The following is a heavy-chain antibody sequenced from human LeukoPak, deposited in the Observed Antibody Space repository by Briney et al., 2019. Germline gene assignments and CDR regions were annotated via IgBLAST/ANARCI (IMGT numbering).Heavy chain of an antibody. CDR3: ARELGDVSYGGI. CDR1: GFTFSSYA. J-gene: IGHJ3*02. D-gene: IGHD5-18*01. V-gene: IGHV3-30*01. Sequence: PGGSLRLSCAASGFTFSSYAMHWVRQAPGKGLEWVAVISYDGSNKYYADSVKGRFTISRDNSKNTLYLQMNSLRAEDTAVYYCARELGDVSYGGIWGQGTMVTVSS. CDR2: ISYDGSNK.